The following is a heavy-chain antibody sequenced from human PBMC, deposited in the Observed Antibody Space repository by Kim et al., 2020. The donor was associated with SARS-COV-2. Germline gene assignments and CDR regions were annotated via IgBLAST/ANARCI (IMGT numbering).Heavy chain of an antibody. CDR3: AREGIAVAGTGLLLLRRSDYYGMDV. D-gene: IGHD6-19*01. V-gene: IGHV1-69*13. Sequence: SVKVSCKASGGTFSSYAISWVRQAPGQGLEWMGGIIPIFGTANYAQKFQGRVTITADESTSTAYMELSSLRSEDTAVYYCAREGIAVAGTGLLLLRRSDYYGMDVWGQGTTVTVSS. J-gene: IGHJ6*02. CDR2: IIPIFGTA. CDR1: GGTFSSYA.